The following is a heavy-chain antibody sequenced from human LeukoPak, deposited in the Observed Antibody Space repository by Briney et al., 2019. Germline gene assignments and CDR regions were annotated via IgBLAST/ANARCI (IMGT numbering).Heavy chain of an antibody. Sequence: GGSLRLSCAASAFTFSNNWMYWVPQAPGKGLVWVSRINNDGRTTSYADSVKGRFTISRDNAKSTLYLQMNSLRAEDTAVYFCARGDYVWGTSHYTLDYWGEGTLVTVSS. CDR3: ARGDYVWGTSHYTLDY. D-gene: IGHD3-16*02. V-gene: IGHV3-74*01. CDR1: AFTFSNNW. CDR2: INNDGRTT. J-gene: IGHJ4*02.